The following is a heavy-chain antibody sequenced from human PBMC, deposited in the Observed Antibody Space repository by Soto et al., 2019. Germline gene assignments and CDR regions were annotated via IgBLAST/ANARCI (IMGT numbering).Heavy chain of an antibody. CDR1: AYTFTSYH. CDR2: INAFDDDT. CDR3: TRNLYGRAFDI. D-gene: IGHD2-8*01. V-gene: IGHV1-18*04. J-gene: IGHJ3*02. Sequence: QAQLEQSGPEVKRPGVSLKVSCKASAYTFTSYHLSWVRQAPGQGLEWIGWINAFDDDTNYSQKFQDRVTMTAHRSTDTAYLDLRSLGSDDTAIYYCTRNLYGRAFDIWGQGTMVTVSS.